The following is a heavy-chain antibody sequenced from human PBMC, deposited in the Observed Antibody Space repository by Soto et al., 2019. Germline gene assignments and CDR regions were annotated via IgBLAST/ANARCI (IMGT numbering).Heavy chain of an antibody. J-gene: IGHJ6*02. CDR1: GYTFTDYW. V-gene: IGHV5-51*01. CDR3: DRNINNLRYYYYAMDL. D-gene: IGHD1-20*01. CDR2: IYPGDSDT. Sequence: RGESLKISCKGSGYTFTDYWIGWVRQLPGKGLEWMGIIYPGDSDTRYSPSFQGHVTITVDKSTSTAYLQWNTLKASDTAMYYCDRNINNLRYYYYAMDLWGQGTTVTVSS.